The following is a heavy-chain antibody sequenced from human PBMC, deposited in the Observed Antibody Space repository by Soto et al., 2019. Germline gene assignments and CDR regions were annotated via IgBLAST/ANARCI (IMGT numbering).Heavy chain of an antibody. D-gene: IGHD2-2*01. J-gene: IGHJ4*02. CDR3: AREGDVVVPAARGPYFDY. V-gene: IGHV4-61*01. Sequence: SVPLSLTCTVSGVSIRNSSYYLGWIRQTTGKGLEWIGYIYYSGSTNYNPSLKSRVTISVDTSKNQFSLKLSSVTAADTAVYYCAREGDVVVPAARGPYFDYWGQGTLVTVSS. CDR1: GVSIRNSSYY. CDR2: IYYSGST.